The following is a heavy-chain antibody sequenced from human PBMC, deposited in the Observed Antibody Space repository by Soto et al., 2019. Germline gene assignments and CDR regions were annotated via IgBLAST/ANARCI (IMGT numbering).Heavy chain of an antibody. CDR1: GGSISSYY. Sequence: QVQLQESGPGLVKPSETLSLTCTVSGGSISSYYWSWIRQPPGKGLEWIGFIFYSGSTSYNPSLKRRGTISIDTSQYQFSLKLNSVTAADPAVYYCASMIGDPVLSFDSWGQGTLVAVSS. J-gene: IGHJ5*01. V-gene: IGHV4-59*01. CDR3: ASMIGDPVLSFDS. D-gene: IGHD3-10*02. CDR2: IFYSGST.